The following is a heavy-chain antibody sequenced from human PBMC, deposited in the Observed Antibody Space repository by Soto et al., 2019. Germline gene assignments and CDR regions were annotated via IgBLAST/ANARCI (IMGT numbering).Heavy chain of an antibody. CDR1: GFSFSDHG. CDR2: ISSKSSHI. CDR3: AIASYHVYCSGGSCYDV. V-gene: IGHV3-21*01. J-gene: IGHJ4*02. Sequence: GGSLRLSCAGSGFSFSDHGLSWVRQAPGKGLEWISSISSKSSHIYYADSVKGRFIISRDNTKNSLSLQMNSLRVDDTALYFCAIASYHVYCSGGSCYDVGGQGALVTVSS. D-gene: IGHD2-15*01.